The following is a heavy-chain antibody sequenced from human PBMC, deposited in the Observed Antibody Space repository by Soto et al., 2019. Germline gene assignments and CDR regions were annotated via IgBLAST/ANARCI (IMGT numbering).Heavy chain of an antibody. V-gene: IGHV4-59*01. D-gene: IGHD1-1*01. CDR3: ARAEELERPYYYYYYYMDV. CDR1: GGCISSYY. J-gene: IGHJ6*03. Sequence: ETLSLTCTVSGGCISSYYWSWIRQPPGKGLEWIGYIYYSGSTNYNPSLKSRVAISVDTSKNQFSLKLSSVTAADTAVYYCARAEELERPYYYYYYYMDVWGKGTTVTVSS. CDR2: IYYSGST.